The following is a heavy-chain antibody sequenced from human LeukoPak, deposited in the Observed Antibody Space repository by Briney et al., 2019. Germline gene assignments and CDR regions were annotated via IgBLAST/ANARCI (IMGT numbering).Heavy chain of an antibody. CDR2: ISWNSGNI. CDR1: GFTFYDYA. Sequence: GGSLRLSCAASGFTFYDYAMHWVRQAPGKGLEWVSGISWNSGNIGYADSVKGRFTISRDNAKNSLYLQMNSLRTEDTALYYCAKHYDYGGNGYFDYWGQGTLVTVSS. V-gene: IGHV3-9*01. D-gene: IGHD4-23*01. CDR3: AKHYDYGGNGYFDY. J-gene: IGHJ4*02.